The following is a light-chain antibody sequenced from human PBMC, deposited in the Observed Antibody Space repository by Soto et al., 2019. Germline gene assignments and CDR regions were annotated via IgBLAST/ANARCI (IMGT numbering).Light chain of an antibody. CDR2: AAS. J-gene: IGKJ1*01. CDR1: QGISSY. Sequence: IRMTQSPSSLSASIGDRVTITCRASQGISSYLAWYQQKPGKAPKLLIYAASILQSGVPSRFSGSGSGTDFTLTISCLQSEDFATYYCQQYYSYPQTFGQGTKVDIK. V-gene: IGKV1-8*01. CDR3: QQYYSYPQT.